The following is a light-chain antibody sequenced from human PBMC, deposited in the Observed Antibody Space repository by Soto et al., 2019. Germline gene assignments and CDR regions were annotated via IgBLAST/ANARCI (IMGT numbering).Light chain of an antibody. J-gene: IGLJ1*01. CDR2: EVN. Sequence: QSVLTQPPSASGSPGQSVTISCTGTGNDVGGYNYVSWYQQHPDQAPKLIIYEVNKRPSGVPDRFSGSKSVNTASLTVSGLQAEDEADYYCCSYAGSKNDVFGSGTKVTVL. CDR3: CSYAGSKNDV. V-gene: IGLV2-8*01. CDR1: GNDVGGYNY.